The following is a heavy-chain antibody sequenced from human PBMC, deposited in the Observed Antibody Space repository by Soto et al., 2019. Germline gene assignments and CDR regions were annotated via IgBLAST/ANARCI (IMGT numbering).Heavy chain of an antibody. Sequence: ASVKVSFKVSGYTLTELSMHWVRQAPGKGLEWMGGFDPEDGETIYAQKFQGRVTISVDTSKNQFSLKLSSVTAADTAVYYCARATARLTGPFDYWGQGTLVTVSS. CDR1: GYTLTELS. J-gene: IGHJ4*02. CDR3: ARATARLTGPFDY. D-gene: IGHD7-27*01. V-gene: IGHV1-24*01. CDR2: FDPEDGET.